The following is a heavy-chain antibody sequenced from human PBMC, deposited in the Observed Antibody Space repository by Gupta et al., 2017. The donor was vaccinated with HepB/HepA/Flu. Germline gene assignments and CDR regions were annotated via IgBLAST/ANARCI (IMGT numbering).Heavy chain of an antibody. CDR3: ARRRLTGDRGCPFDI. V-gene: IGHV5-51*01. J-gene: IGHJ3*02. Sequence: EVQLVQSGAEVKTPGESLKISCQVSRDSFSVYWIAWVRQMPGKGLDWMGIINPGDSDTIYSPSFQGQVTLSVDKSITTAYLQWSSLKASDTAIYYCARRRLTGDRGCPFDIWGQGTMVIVSS. CDR1: RDSFSVYW. CDR2: INPGDSDT. D-gene: IGHD7-27*01.